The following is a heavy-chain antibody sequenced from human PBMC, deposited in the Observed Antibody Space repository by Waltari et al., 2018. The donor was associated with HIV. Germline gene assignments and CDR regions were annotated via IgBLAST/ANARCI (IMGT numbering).Heavy chain of an antibody. CDR3: ARRYCGRACNDFYYFDL. V-gene: IGHV4-61*02. J-gene: IGHJ2*01. CDR1: GGSISSRTYY. Sequence: QVQLQESGPGLVKTSQTLSLTCTVSGGSISSRTYYWSWIRQPAGKGLEWIGRIFLTGNTNYNPSLRSRVSISMDPSKNQFSLKLNSVTAADTAVYYCARRYCGRACNDFYYFDLWGRGTLVTVSS. CDR2: IFLTGNT. D-gene: IGHD2-21*02.